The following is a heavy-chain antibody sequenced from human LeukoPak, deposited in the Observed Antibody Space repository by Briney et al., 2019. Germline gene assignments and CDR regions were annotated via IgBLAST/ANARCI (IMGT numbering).Heavy chain of an antibody. D-gene: IGHD3-22*01. J-gene: IGHJ4*02. CDR1: GGSISGYY. V-gene: IGHV4-59*12. CDR3: AREELYYYDSSGYNY. Sequence: SETLSLTCTVSGGSISGYYWSWIRQPPGKGLERIAFIYYSGTTNYNPSLKSRVTISVDTSKNQFSLKLSSVTAADTAVYYCAREELYYYDSSGYNYWGQGTLVTVSS. CDR2: IYYSGTT.